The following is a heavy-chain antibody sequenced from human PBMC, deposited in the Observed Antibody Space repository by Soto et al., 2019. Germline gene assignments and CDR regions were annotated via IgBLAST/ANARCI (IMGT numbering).Heavy chain of an antibody. Sequence: QVQLVQSGAEVKKPGSSVKVSCKASGGTFSSYAISWVRQAPGQGLEWMGGIIPIFGTANYAQKFQGRVTITADESTSTADMELSSLRSEDTAVYYCARKGVGATLRYYYYYYGMDVWGQGTTVTVSS. J-gene: IGHJ6*02. V-gene: IGHV1-69*01. CDR3: ARKGVGATLRYYYYYYGMDV. D-gene: IGHD1-26*01. CDR1: GGTFSSYA. CDR2: IIPIFGTA.